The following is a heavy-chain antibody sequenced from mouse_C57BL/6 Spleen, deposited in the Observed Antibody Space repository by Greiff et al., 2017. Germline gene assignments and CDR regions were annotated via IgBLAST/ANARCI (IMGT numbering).Heavy chain of an antibody. Sequence: EVKLMESGGGLVQSGRSLRLSCATSGFTFSDFYMEWVRQAPGKGLEWIAASRNKANDYTTEYSATVKGRFIVSRDTSQSILYLQMNALRAEDTAMYYCARDGYYDYDGWYFDVWGTGTTVTVSS. J-gene: IGHJ1*03. D-gene: IGHD2-4*01. V-gene: IGHV7-1*01. CDR3: ARDGYYDYDGWYFDV. CDR2: SRNKANDYTT. CDR1: GFTFSDFY.